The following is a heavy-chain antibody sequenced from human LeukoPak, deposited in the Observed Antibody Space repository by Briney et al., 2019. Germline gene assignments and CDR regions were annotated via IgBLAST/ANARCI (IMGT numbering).Heavy chain of an antibody. Sequence: GGSLRLSCAASGFTFSDYYMSWIRQAPGKGLEWVPYISSSGSTIYYADSVKGRFTISRDNAKNSLYLQMNSLRAEDTAVYYCARVQGGTINIRPDAFDIWGQGTMVTVSS. V-gene: IGHV3-11*01. CDR3: ARVQGGTINIRPDAFDI. CDR2: ISSSGSTI. CDR1: GFTFSDYY. D-gene: IGHD3-9*01. J-gene: IGHJ3*02.